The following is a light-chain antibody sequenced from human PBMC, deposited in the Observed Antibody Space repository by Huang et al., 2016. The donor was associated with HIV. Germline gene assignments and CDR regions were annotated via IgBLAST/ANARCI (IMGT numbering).Light chain of an antibody. CDR2: DAS. CDR1: QDISNS. CDR3: QQYDDVPLT. V-gene: IGKV1-33*01. Sequence: DIQMTQSPSSLSASVGDRVTSTCQASQDISNSLNWYQQNPGKAPNLLIYDASNLNTGVPSRFRGSGSGTDFTFTITSLQPEDLATYYCQQYDDVPLTFGPGTKVNIK. J-gene: IGKJ3*01.